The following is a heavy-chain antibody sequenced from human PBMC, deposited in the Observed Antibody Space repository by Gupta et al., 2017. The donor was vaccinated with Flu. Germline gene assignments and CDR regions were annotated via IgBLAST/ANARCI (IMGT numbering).Heavy chain of an antibody. CDR2: IRCDGTAT. Sequence: ELQLVESGGGFVQPGRSLRLLCAASAFNFSGHFMHWVRQAPGQGLVWVARIRCDGTATSYADAVKGRFTISRDNAKNTLYLQMNSLSPEVTALYYCAREVVNNRLDPWGQGTLVTVAS. CDR3: AREVVNNRLDP. V-gene: IGHV3-74*01. CDR1: AFNFSGHF. J-gene: IGHJ5*02. D-gene: IGHD2-15*01.